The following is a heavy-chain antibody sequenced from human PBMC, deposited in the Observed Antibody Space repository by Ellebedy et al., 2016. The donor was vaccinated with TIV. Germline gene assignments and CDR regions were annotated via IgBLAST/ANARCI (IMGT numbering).Heavy chain of an antibody. V-gene: IGHV3-48*01. J-gene: IGHJ6*02. CDR2: ISSSSSTI. CDR1: GFTFSSYS. D-gene: IGHD3-3*01. Sequence: PGGSLRLSCAASGFTFSSYSMNWVRQAPGKGLEWVSYISSSSSTIYYADSVKGRFTISRDNAKNSLYLQMNSLRAEDTAVYYCARFFGFLEWAYGMDVWGQGTTVTVSS. CDR3: ARFFGFLEWAYGMDV.